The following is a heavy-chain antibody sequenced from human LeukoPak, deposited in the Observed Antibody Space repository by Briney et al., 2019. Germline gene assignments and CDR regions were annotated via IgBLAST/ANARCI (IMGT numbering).Heavy chain of an antibody. V-gene: IGHV3-43D*03. D-gene: IGHD5-12*01. J-gene: IGHJ6*03. Sequence: GGSLRLSCAASGFTFDDYAMHWVRQAPGKGLEWVSLISWDGGSTYYADSVKGRFTISRDNSKNSLYLQMNSLRAEDTALYYCAKVGYDSFGSYYYYMDVWGKGTTVTVSS. CDR2: ISWDGGST. CDR1: GFTFDDYA. CDR3: AKVGYDSFGSYYYYMDV.